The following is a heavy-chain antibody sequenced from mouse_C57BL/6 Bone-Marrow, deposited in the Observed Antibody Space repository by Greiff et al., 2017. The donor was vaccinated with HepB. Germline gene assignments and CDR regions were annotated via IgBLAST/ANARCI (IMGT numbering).Heavy chain of an antibody. V-gene: IGHV6-3*01. D-gene: IGHD6-1*01. Sequence: EVKLMESGGGLVQPGGSMKLSCVASGFTFSNYWMNWVRQSPEKGLEWVAQIRLKSDNYATHYAESVKGRFTISRDDSKSSVYLQINNLRAEDTGIYYGTGATPDYFDYWGQGTTLTVSS. CDR2: IRLKSDNYAT. CDR3: TGATPDYFDY. CDR1: GFTFSNYW. J-gene: IGHJ2*01.